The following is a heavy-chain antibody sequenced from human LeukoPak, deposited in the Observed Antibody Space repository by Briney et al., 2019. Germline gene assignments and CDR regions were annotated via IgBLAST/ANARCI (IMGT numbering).Heavy chain of an antibody. CDR3: AGEQRGWFDP. Sequence: PGGSLRLSCAASGFTFSSYAMSWVRQAPGKGLDWVSVIFSGGGRNYADSVKGRFTISRDNSKNTLYLQMNSLRAEDTAVYYCAGEQRGWFDPWGQGTLVTVSS. V-gene: IGHV3-66*02. CDR2: IFSGGGR. D-gene: IGHD3-10*01. J-gene: IGHJ5*02. CDR1: GFTFSSYA.